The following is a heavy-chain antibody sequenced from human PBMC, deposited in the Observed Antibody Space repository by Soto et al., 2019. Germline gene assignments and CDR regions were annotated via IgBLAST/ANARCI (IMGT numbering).Heavy chain of an antibody. CDR2: ISPRSNYR. V-gene: IGHV3-11*05. CDR1: GFSFSDHY. D-gene: IGHD2-21*01. Sequence: QIQLVESGGGLVKPGVSLRLSCAASGFSFSDHYMSWIRQAPGKGLEWLSYISPRSNYREYADSVKGRHTISRDNAKKSLFLQMNSLRAEDTGVYYCVRGGGGGQFDSWGQGTLVTVSS. J-gene: IGHJ4*02. CDR3: VRGGGGGQFDS.